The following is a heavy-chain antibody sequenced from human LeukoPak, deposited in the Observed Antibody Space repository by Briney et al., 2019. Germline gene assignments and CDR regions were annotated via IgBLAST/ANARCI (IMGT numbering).Heavy chain of an antibody. CDR3: ASSSSGGYYYYMDV. D-gene: IGHD6-13*01. CDR2: IYTSGST. CDR1: GGSISSGSYY. V-gene: IGHV4-61*02. Sequence: PSETLSLTCTVSGGSISSGSYYWSWIRQPAGKGLEWIGRIYTSGSTNYNPSLKSRVTISVDTSKNQFSLKLSSVTAADTAVYYCASSSSGGYYYYMDVWGKGTTVTISS. J-gene: IGHJ6*03.